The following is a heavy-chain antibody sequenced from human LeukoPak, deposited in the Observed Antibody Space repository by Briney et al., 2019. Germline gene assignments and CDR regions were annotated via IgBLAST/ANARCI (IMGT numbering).Heavy chain of an antibody. CDR2: ITSNGGYI. V-gene: IGHV3-21*01. D-gene: IGHD4-17*01. Sequence: GGSLRLSCSASGFTFSTYNMNWVRQAPGKGLGWVSAITSNGGYIYYADSVKGRFTVSRDNPKNSLHLQMNSLRADATAVYYCARVRVYGDYYFDYWGQGTLVTVSS. CDR1: GFTFSTYN. J-gene: IGHJ4*02. CDR3: ARVRVYGDYYFDY.